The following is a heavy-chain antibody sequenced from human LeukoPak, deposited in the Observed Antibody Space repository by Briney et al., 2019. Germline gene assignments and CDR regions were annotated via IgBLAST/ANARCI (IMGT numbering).Heavy chain of an antibody. V-gene: IGHV5-51*01. J-gene: IGHJ4*02. Sequence: GESLKISCKGSGYSFTSYWIGWVRQMPGKGLEWMGIIYPGDSDTRYSPSFQGQVTISADKSISTAYLQWSSLKASDTAMYYCARLHYDFWSGTAHYFDYWGQGTLVTVSS. D-gene: IGHD3-3*01. CDR2: IYPGDSDT. CDR3: ARLHYDFWSGTAHYFDY. CDR1: GYSFTSYW.